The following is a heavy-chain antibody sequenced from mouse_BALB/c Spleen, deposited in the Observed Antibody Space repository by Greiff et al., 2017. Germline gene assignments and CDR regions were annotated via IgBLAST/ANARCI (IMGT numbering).Heavy chain of an antibody. CDR2: ISSGGSYT. V-gene: IGHV5-6*01. J-gene: IGHJ3*01. Sequence: EVQLVESGGDLVKPGGSLKLSCAASGFTFSSYGMSWVRQTPDKRLEWVATISSGGSYTYYPDSVKGRFTISRDNAKNTLYLQMSSLKSEDTAMYYCARGNYDYGWFAYWGQGTLVTVSA. D-gene: IGHD2-4*01. CDR3: ARGNYDYGWFAY. CDR1: GFTFSSYG.